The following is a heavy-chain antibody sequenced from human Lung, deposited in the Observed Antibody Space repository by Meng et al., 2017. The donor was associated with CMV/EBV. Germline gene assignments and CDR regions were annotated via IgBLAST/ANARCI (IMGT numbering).Heavy chain of an antibody. Sequence: SCAASGFTFSSYAMSWVRQAPGKGLEWVSLIYSGCTSTYYADSVKGRFTTSRDNSKNTLYLQMNSQRAEDTAVYYCAKDLMDSSGWYEYYYHGMDVWXQGPTVTVSS. D-gene: IGHD6-19*01. V-gene: IGHV3-23*03. CDR1: GFTFSSYA. CDR2: IYSGCTST. J-gene: IGHJ6*02. CDR3: AKDLMDSSGWYEYYYHGMDV.